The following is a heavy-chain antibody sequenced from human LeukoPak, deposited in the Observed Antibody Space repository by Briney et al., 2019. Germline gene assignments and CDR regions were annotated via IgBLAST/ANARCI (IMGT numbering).Heavy chain of an antibody. Sequence: GGSLRLSCAASGFTFSNAWMSWVRQAPGKGLEWVGRIKSKTDGGTTDYAAPVKGRFTISRDDSKNTLYLQMNSLKTEDTAVYYCTTATMVRGGEFDYWGQGTLVTVSS. CDR2: IKSKTDGGTT. J-gene: IGHJ4*02. CDR1: GFTFSNAW. V-gene: IGHV3-15*01. D-gene: IGHD3-10*01. CDR3: TTATMVRGGEFDY.